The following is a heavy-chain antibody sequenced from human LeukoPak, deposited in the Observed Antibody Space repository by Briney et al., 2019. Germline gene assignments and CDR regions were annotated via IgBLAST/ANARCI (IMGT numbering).Heavy chain of an antibody. CDR3: ATLMTLPVVSAL. CDR1: GFTFSTSS. CDR2: ITSSSSQK. Sequence: GGSLRLSCAASGFTFSTSSMNWVRQAPGKGLEWVSSITSSSSQKYYTDSLKGRFTISRDNAKNSLYLQMNSLRAEDTAVYYCATLMTLPVVSALWGQGTLVTVSS. J-gene: IGHJ4*02. V-gene: IGHV3-21*01. D-gene: IGHD6-6*01.